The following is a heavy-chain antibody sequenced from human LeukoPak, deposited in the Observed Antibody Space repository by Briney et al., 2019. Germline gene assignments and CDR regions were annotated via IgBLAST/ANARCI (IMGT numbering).Heavy chain of an antibody. CDR1: DDSISNYY. CDR3: ARDSRYSDTSGYYYSHYYMDV. V-gene: IGHV4-59*01. Sequence: KASETLSLTCTVSDDSISNYYWSWIRQPPGKGLEWIGYIFYSGSTNYNPSLKGRLTISGDTSNNQLSLKLSSVTAADTAVYYCARDSRYSDTSGYYYSHYYMDVWGKGTTVTVSS. D-gene: IGHD3-22*01. J-gene: IGHJ6*03. CDR2: IFYSGST.